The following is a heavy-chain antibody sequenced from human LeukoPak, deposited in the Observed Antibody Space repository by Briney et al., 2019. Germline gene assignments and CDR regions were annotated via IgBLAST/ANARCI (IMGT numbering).Heavy chain of an antibody. Sequence: GGSLRLSCAASRFAFSSYAMTWVRQAPGKGLEWVSTISGSSGNTYYADSVKGRFTISRDNSKNTLYLQMNSLRAEDTAIYYCATYRQVLLPFESWGQGTLVTVSS. D-gene: IGHD2-8*02. J-gene: IGHJ4*02. CDR2: ISGSSGNT. V-gene: IGHV3-23*01. CDR3: ATYRQVLLPFES. CDR1: RFAFSSYA.